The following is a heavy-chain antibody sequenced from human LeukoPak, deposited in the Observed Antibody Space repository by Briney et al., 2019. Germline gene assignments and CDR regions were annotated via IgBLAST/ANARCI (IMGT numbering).Heavy chain of an antibody. CDR2: IYYSGST. CDR1: GGSISSGDYY. CDR3: ATHSSSYSYFDY. V-gene: IGHV4-30-4*01. D-gene: IGHD3-22*01. Sequence: SETLSLTCIVSGGSISSGDYYWSWIRQPPGKDLEWIGYIYYSGSTYYNPSLKSRITMSVDTSKNQFSLKLSSVTAADTAVYYCATHSSSYSYFDYWGQGTLVTVSS. J-gene: IGHJ4*02.